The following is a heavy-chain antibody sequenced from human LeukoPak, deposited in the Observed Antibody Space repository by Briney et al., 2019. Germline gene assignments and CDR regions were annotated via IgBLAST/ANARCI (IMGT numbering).Heavy chain of an antibody. J-gene: IGHJ3*02. Sequence: PLETLPLTCTVSGDSISSYYWSWIRQPPGKGLEWIGYIYYSGSTNYNPSLKSRVTISVDTSKNQFSLKLSSVTAADTAVYYCARELDDSSGSDAFDIWGQGTMVTVSS. CDR1: GDSISSYY. D-gene: IGHD3-22*01. CDR3: ARELDDSSGSDAFDI. V-gene: IGHV4-59*01. CDR2: IYYSGST.